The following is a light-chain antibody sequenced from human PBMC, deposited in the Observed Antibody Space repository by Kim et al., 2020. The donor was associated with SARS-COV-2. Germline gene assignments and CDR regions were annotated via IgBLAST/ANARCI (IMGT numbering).Light chain of an antibody. CDR1: NIVSKS. CDR2: YDN. CDR3: QVWESSSDHLV. V-gene: IGLV3-21*01. J-gene: IGLJ2*01. Sequence: AQGQTASITCGGNNIVSKSVHWYQQIPGQAPVLVIYYDNDRPSGIPERFSGSNSGNTATLTISRVEAGDEADYYCQVWESSSDHLVFGGGTQLTVL.